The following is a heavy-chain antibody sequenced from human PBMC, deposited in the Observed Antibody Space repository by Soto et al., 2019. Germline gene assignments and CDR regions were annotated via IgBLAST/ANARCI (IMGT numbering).Heavy chain of an antibody. CDR1: GFTFSDSW. CDR3: ASLGRHG. CDR2: IKQDGSEK. V-gene: IGHV3-7*01. J-gene: IGHJ6*02. D-gene: IGHD3-16*01. Sequence: GGSLRLSCAASGFTFSDSWMDWVRQAPGKGPEWVANIKQDGSEKNYVDSVKGRFTISRDNAKNSLYLQMNSLRAEDTAVYYCASLGRHGWVQGTTVTVS.